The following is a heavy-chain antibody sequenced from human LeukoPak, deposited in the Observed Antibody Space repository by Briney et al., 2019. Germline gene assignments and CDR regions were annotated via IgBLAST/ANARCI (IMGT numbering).Heavy chain of an antibody. CDR1: GFTFSSYW. CDR3: ARDRYCGGDCYYWHFDL. CDR2: IAGSGDSS. J-gene: IGHJ2*01. Sequence: PGGSLRLSCAASGFTFSSYWMSWVRQAPGKGLEWVSSIAGSGDSSFYADSVKGRFVISRDNSKDTLYLQMNSLRVEDTAVYYCARDRYCGGDCYYWHFDLWGRGTLVTVSS. V-gene: IGHV3-23*01. D-gene: IGHD2-21*02.